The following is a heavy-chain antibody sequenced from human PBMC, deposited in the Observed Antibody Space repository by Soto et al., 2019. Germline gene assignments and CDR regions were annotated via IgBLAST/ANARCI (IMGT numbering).Heavy chain of an antibody. V-gene: IGHV1-3*01. CDR1: GYNFTSYA. CDR3: ARSIVVVTAADY. CDR2: INAGNGKT. Sequence: QVQLVQSGAEVKKPGASVKVYCKASGYNFTSYAMTWVRQAPGPRLEWMGWINAGNGKTKYSQKFQGRVTITRDTSASTAYMELSSLRSEDTAVYYCARSIVVVTAADYWGQGTLVTVSS. J-gene: IGHJ4*02. D-gene: IGHD2-21*02.